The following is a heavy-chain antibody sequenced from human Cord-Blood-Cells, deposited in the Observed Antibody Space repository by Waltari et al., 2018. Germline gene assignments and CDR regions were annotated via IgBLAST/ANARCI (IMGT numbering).Heavy chain of an antibody. Sequence: EVQLVESGGGLVKPGGSLRLSCAASGFTFSSDSMNWVRQAPGKGLGWVSSISSSSYIYYADSVKGRFTISRDNAKNSLYLQMNSLRAEDTAVYYCARDSSSSWYYYYYGMDVWGQGTTVTVSS. CDR1: GFTFSSDS. D-gene: IGHD6-13*01. J-gene: IGHJ6*02. CDR2: ISSSSYI. V-gene: IGHV3-21*01. CDR3: ARDSSSSWYYYYYGMDV.